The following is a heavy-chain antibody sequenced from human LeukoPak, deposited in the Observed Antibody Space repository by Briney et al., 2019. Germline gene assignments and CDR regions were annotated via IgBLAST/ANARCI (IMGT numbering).Heavy chain of an antibody. V-gene: IGHV1-18*01. CDR1: GYTFTSYG. Sequence: ASVKVSCKASGYTFTSYGISWVRQAPGQGLEWMGWISAYNGNTNYAQKLQGRVTMTTDTSTSTAYMELRSLRSDDTAVYYCASLHPFGPLTKIVGATPWFDPWGQGTLVTVSS. J-gene: IGHJ5*02. CDR2: ISAYNGNT. D-gene: IGHD1-26*01. CDR3: ASLHPFGPLTKIVGATPWFDP.